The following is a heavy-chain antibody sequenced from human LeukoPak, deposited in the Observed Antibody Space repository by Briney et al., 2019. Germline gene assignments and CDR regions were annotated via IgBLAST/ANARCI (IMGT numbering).Heavy chain of an antibody. J-gene: IGHJ3*02. Sequence: SETLSLTCTVSGGSISSFYWSWIRQPPGKGLEWIGCIYYNGSTNYNPSLKSRVTISVDTSKNQFSLKLSSVTAADTAVYYCARLTVSSHAFDIWGQGTMVTVSS. CDR2: IYYNGST. V-gene: IGHV4-59*01. CDR1: GGSISSFY. D-gene: IGHD4-11*01. CDR3: ARLTVSSHAFDI.